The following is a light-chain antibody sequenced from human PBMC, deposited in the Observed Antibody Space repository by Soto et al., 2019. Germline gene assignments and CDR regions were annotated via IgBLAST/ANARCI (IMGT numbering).Light chain of an antibody. V-gene: IGKV3-20*01. CDR3: QQYGSSPPIP. Sequence: EVGMTQSPAALSVSPGERATLSCRASQSITSTYLAWYQQKPGQAPRLLIYDASNRATGIPARFSGSGSGTDFTLTISSLEPEDFAVYYCQQYGSSPPIPFGQGRLLAVK. J-gene: IGKJ5*01. CDR2: DAS. CDR1: QSITSTY.